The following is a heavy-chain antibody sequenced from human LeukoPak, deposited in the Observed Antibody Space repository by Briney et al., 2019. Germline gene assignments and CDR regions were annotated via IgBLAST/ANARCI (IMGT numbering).Heavy chain of an antibody. Sequence: ASVKVSCKVSGYTLTELSMHWVRRAPGKGLEWMGGFDPEDGETIYAQKFQGRVTMTEDTSTDTAYMELSSLRSEDTAVYYCATAEVPTYYYDSSGYHPLDYWGQGTLVTVSS. CDR2: FDPEDGET. V-gene: IGHV1-24*01. CDR3: ATAEVPTYYYDSSGYHPLDY. D-gene: IGHD3-22*01. J-gene: IGHJ4*02. CDR1: GYTLTELS.